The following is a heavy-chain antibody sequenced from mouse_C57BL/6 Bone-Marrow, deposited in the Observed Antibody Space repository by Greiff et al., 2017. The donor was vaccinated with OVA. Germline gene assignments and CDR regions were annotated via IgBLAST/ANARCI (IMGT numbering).Heavy chain of an antibody. V-gene: IGHV5-6*01. CDR1: GFTFSSYG. D-gene: IGHD1-1*01. J-gene: IGHJ3*01. CDR3: ARHGFIT. Sequence: EVHLVESGGDLVKPGGSLKLSCAASGFTFSSYGMSWVRQTPDKRLEWVATISSGGSYTYYPDSVKGRFTISRDNAKNTLYLQMSSLKSEDTAMYYCARHGFITGGQGTLVTVSA. CDR2: ISSGGSYT.